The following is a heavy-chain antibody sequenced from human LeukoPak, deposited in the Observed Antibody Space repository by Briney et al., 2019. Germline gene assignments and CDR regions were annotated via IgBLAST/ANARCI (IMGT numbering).Heavy chain of an antibody. J-gene: IGHJ4*02. CDR1: GFTLSTYW. CDR3: ARDYGEGGYYFDY. Sequence: PGGSLRLSCAASGFTLSTYWMHWVPHAPGKGLVWLSRISSDGSSTNYADSVKGRFTISRDNAKNTLYLQMNSLRAEDTAVYYCARDYGEGGYYFDYWGQGTLVTVSS. CDR2: ISSDGSST. D-gene: IGHD4-17*01. V-gene: IGHV3-74*01.